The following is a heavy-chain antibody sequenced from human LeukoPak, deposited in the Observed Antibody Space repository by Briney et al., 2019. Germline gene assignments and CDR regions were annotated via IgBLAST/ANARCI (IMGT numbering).Heavy chain of an antibody. Sequence: GGSLRLSCAASGFTFSSHWMHWVRQAPGKGLVWVSRINSDGSSISYADSVKGRFTISRDNAKNTLYLQMNSLRAEDTAVYYCARDEPGYCSGGSCYSVPYYYYGMDVWGQGTLVTVS. CDR3: ARDEPGYCSGGSCYSVPYYYYGMDV. CDR1: GFTFSSHW. CDR2: INSDGSSI. D-gene: IGHD2-15*01. V-gene: IGHV3-74*01. J-gene: IGHJ6*02.